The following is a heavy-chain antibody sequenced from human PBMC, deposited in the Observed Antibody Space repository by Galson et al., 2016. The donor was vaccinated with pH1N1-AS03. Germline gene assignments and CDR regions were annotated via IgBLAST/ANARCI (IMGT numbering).Heavy chain of an antibody. V-gene: IGHV3-64D*06. J-gene: IGHJ3*02. CDR3: IKEGNRLQSRRSDAFDI. CDR2: ISDNGINT. CDR1: GFTFRTFS. Sequence: SLRLSCAASGFTFRTFSIYWVRQAPGKGLEYVSGISDNGINTYYADPVKARFTISRDKSKNTVYPQMSSLRTEETAVYYCIKEGNRLQSRRSDAFDIWGRGTMVTVSS. D-gene: IGHD5-18*01.